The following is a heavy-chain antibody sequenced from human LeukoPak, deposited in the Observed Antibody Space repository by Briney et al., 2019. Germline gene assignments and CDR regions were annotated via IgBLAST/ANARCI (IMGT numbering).Heavy chain of an antibody. V-gene: IGHV3-48*01. J-gene: IGHJ6*04. Sequence: GGSLRLSCAASGFTFSSYSMNWVRQAPGKGLKWVSYISSSSSTIYYADSVKGRFTISRDNAKNSLYLQMNSPRAEDTAVYYCARYYYDSSGYFPMDVWGKGTTVTVSS. CDR3: ARYYYDSSGYFPMDV. CDR1: GFTFSSYS. D-gene: IGHD3-22*01. CDR2: ISSSSSTI.